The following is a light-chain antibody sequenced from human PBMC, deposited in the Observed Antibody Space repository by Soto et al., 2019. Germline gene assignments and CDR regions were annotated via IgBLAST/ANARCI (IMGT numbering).Light chain of an antibody. CDR3: QQYYSTPRT. Sequence: DIVMTQSQDSLAVSLREWATINCKSSPSVLYSSNNKNYLAWYQQKPGQPPKLLIYWASTRESGVPDRFSGSGSGTDFTLTISSLQAEDVAVYYCQQYYSTPRTFGQGTKVDIK. CDR1: PSVLYSSNNKNY. CDR2: WAS. J-gene: IGKJ1*01. V-gene: IGKV4-1*01.